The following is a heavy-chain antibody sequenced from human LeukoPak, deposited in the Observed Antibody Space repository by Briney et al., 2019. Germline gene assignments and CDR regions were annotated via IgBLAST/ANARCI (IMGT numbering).Heavy chain of an antibody. Sequence: SETLSLTCAVYGGSFSGYYWSWIRQPPGKGLEWIGEINHSGSTNYNPSLKSRVTLSVDPSMNHFSMRLSSVTAADTAVYYCARGNVLTGYASFDYWGQGALVTVSS. V-gene: IGHV4-34*01. J-gene: IGHJ4*02. CDR1: GGSFSGYY. D-gene: IGHD3-16*01. CDR3: ARGNVLTGYASFDY. CDR2: INHSGST.